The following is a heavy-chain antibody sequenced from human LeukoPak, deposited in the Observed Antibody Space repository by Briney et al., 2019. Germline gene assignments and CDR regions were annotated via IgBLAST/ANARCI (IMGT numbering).Heavy chain of an antibody. D-gene: IGHD5-24*01. V-gene: IGHV3-7*05. Sequence: PGGSLRLSCAASGLTFSRYWMSWVRQAPGKGLEWVANINQDGGEKYYVDSVRGRFTISRDNAKNSLYLHMSSLRAEDTAVYYCARNGYNYGGFDYWGQGTLVTVSS. CDR2: INQDGGEK. CDR3: ARNGYNYGGFDY. J-gene: IGHJ4*02. CDR1: GLTFSRYW.